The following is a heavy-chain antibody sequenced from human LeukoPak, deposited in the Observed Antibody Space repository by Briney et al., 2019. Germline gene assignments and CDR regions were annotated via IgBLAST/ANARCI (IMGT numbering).Heavy chain of an antibody. J-gene: IGHJ4*02. D-gene: IGHD4-23*01. CDR3: AKSYGANFFDL. CDR2: ARYDGMGK. V-gene: IGHV3-30*02. CDR1: GFTFSSYG. Sequence: GGSLRLSCAASGFTFSSYGMHWVRQAPGKGLEWVAFARYDGMGKYYADSVKGRFTISRDNSKDTLYLQINSLIIDDTAVYYFAKSYGANFFDLWGQGTLVTVSS.